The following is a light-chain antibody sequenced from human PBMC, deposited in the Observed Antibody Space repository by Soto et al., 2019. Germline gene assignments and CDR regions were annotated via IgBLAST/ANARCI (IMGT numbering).Light chain of an antibody. J-gene: IGKJ4*01. Sequence: DIELTQSPSFLSASVGDRVTITCRASQYLSTCLAWYQHKPGHAPSLLIYHASPLPAGIPARFSASGSETDFTLTISDLQPEDFAPYYCHQRRRYPLTFGRGTKGDIK. CDR2: HAS. CDR3: HQRRRYPLT. CDR1: QYLSTC. V-gene: IGKV1-9*01.